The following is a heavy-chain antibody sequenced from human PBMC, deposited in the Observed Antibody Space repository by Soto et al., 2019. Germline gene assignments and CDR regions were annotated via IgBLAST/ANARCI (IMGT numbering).Heavy chain of an antibody. V-gene: IGHV3-23*01. Sequence: EVQLLESGGGLVQPGGSLRLSCAASGFTFSSYSMSWVRQAPGKGLEWVSAISGSGGSTYYADYVQGRFTISRDNSKNTLYLQMHSLRAEDRALYYCAKDASTFDYWGQGTLVTVSS. D-gene: IGHD2-2*01. J-gene: IGHJ4*02. CDR3: AKDASTFDY. CDR1: GFTFSSYS. CDR2: ISGSGGST.